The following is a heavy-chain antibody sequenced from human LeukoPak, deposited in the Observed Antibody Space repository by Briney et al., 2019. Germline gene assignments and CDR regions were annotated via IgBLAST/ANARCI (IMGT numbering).Heavy chain of an antibody. Sequence: GGSLRLSCAVSGFTFSSYEMNWVRQAPGKGLEWVSYISSSGSTIYYADSVKGRFTISRDNAKNSLYLQMNSLRAEDTAVYYCARVVSRGPGSYYYYYYYYMDVWGKGTTVTVS. CDR3: ARVVSRGPGSYYYYYYYYMDV. J-gene: IGHJ6*03. V-gene: IGHV3-48*03. D-gene: IGHD3-10*01. CDR1: GFTFSSYE. CDR2: ISSSGSTI.